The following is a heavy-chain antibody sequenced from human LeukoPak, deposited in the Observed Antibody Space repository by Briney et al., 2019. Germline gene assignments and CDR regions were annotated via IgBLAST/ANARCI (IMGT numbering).Heavy chain of an antibody. J-gene: IGHJ6*03. CDR3: ARVLSGSSWYPYYYMDV. V-gene: IGHV4-39*07. Sequence: SETLSLTCTVSDGSISSSSYYWGWIRQPPGKGLEWIGSIYYGSVFYSVSTYYNPSLKSRVTMSGDTSKNQFSLKLSSVTAADTAVYYCARVLSGSSWYPYYYMDVWGKGTTVTISS. CDR1: DGSISSSSYY. D-gene: IGHD6-13*01. CDR2: IYYGSVFYSVST.